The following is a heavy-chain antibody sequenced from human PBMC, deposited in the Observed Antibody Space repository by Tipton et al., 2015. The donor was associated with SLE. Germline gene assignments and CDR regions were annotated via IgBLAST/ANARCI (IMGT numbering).Heavy chain of an antibody. Sequence: SLRLSCIVSGFTFSNNWMAWVRQAPGKGLEWVAHIREDGSEKFHVDSVRGRFTISRDNAKSSLYLQMNSLRLEDTASYYCTKDRRAMIRGGMDVWGQGTTFTVSS. CDR3: TKDRRAMIRGGMDV. CDR2: IREDGSEK. V-gene: IGHV3-7*03. D-gene: IGHD3-16*01. CDR1: GFTFSNNW. J-gene: IGHJ6*02.